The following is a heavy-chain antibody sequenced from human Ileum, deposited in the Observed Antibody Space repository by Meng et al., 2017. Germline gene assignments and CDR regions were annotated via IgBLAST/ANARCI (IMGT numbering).Heavy chain of an antibody. J-gene: IGHJ4*02. V-gene: IGHV4-31*03. CDR3: AREPPAAAGTGADY. D-gene: IGHD6-13*01. Sequence: QVQLQESGPGLVKPSQTLSLTCTVSGGSISSGGYYWIWIRQHPGKGLEWIGYIYYSGTTYYNPSLKSRVTISVDTSKNQFSLKLSSVTAADTAVYYCAREPPAAAGTGADYWGQGTLVTVSS. CDR1: GGSISSGGYY. CDR2: IYYSGTT.